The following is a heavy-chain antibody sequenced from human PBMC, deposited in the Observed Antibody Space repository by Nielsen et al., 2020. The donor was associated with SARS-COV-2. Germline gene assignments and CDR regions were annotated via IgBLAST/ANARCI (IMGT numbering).Heavy chain of an antibody. CDR3: ARGILTSGSYYYYYGMDV. Sequence: ASVKVSCKASGYTFINYHLHWVRQAPGQGLEWMGTINPRVGRTSYAKKLQGRVTVTRDTSTSTAYMELRSLRSDDTAVYYCARGILTSGSYYYYYGMDVWGQGTTVTVSS. J-gene: IGHJ6*02. CDR2: INPRVGRT. V-gene: IGHV1-46*04. D-gene: IGHD1-26*01. CDR1: GYTFINYH.